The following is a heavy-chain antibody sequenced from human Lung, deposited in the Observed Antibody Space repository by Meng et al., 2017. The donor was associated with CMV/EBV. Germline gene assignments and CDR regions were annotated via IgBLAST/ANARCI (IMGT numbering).Heavy chain of an antibody. V-gene: IGHV3-48*04. J-gene: IGHJ4*02. Sequence: GGSLRLSXXASGFTFSSYTMNWVRQAPGKGLEWVSYISNTGSVKHYADSLRGRFTVSSDNAKNSLYLQMTSLRADDTAVYYCARSPFDSNDPFDYWGQGTVVTVSS. CDR2: ISNTGSVK. CDR1: GFTFSSYT. CDR3: ARSPFDSNDPFDY. D-gene: IGHD3-22*01.